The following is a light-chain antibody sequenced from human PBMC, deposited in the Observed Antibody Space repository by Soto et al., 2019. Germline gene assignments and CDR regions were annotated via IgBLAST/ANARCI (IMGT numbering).Light chain of an antibody. CDR1: SSNIGSNT. CDR3: AAWDDSHQGYV. CDR2: SNN. V-gene: IGLV1-44*01. J-gene: IGLJ1*01. Sequence: VLTQSPSASGTPGQRVTIPCSGSSSNIGSNTVNWYQQLPGTAPKLLIYSNNQRPSGVPDRFSGSTSGTSASLAISGLQSEDEADYYCAAWDDSHQGYVFGTGTKVTVL.